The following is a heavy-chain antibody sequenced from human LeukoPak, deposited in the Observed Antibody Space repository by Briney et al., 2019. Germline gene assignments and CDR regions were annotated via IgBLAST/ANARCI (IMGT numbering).Heavy chain of an antibody. D-gene: IGHD5-18*01. J-gene: IGHJ5*02. CDR3: ARDPILGYSYGYSWFDP. CDR1: GYSISSGYY. CDR2: IYHSGST. Sequence: SETLSLTCTVSGYSISSGYYWGWIRQPPGKGLEWIGSIYHSGSTYYNPSLKSRVTISVDTSKNQFSLKLSSVTAADTAVYYCARDPILGYSYGYSWFDPWGQGTLVTVSS. V-gene: IGHV4-38-2*02.